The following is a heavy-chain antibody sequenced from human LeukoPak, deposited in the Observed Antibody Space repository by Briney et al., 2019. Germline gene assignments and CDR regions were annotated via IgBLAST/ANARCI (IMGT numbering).Heavy chain of an antibody. V-gene: IGHV3-21*01. CDR1: GFTFSSYS. CDR2: ISSSSSYI. D-gene: IGHD3-3*01. CDR3: ARLSWYYDFWSGYPY. Sequence: GGSLRLSCAASGFTFSSYSMNWVRQAPGKGLEWVSSISSSSSYIYYADSVKGRFTISRDNAKNSLYLQINSLRAEDTAVYYCARLSWYYDFWSGYPYSGQGTLVTVSS. J-gene: IGHJ4*02.